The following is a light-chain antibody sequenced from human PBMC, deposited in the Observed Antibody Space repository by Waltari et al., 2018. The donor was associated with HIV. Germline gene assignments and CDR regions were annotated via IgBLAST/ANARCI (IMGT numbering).Light chain of an antibody. CDR2: WAS. CDR3: QQSYSSPWT. V-gene: IGKV4-1*01. Sequence: DIVMTQFPDSLPVSLGERATINCKSSQNLLSTSNNKTYLAWYQQKPGQPPKLLIYWASTRESGVPDRFSGSGSGTHFTLTISSLQTEDVAVYYCQQSYSSPWTFGQGTKVEV. J-gene: IGKJ1*01. CDR1: QNLLSTSNNKTY.